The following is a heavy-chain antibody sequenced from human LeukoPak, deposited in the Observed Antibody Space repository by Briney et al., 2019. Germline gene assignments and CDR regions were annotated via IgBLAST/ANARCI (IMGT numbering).Heavy chain of an antibody. V-gene: IGHV4-31*03. Sequence: SETLSLTCTVSGGSISSGGYYWRWIRQHPGKGLEWIGYIYYSGSTYYNPSLKSRVTISVDTSKNQFSLKLSSVTAADTAVYYCARDSSRIGMDVWGQGTTVTVSS. J-gene: IGHJ6*02. CDR1: GGSISSGGYY. CDR2: IYYSGST. CDR3: ARDSSRIGMDV.